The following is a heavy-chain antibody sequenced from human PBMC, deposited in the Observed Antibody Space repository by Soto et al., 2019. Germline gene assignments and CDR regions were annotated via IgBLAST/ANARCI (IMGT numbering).Heavy chain of an antibody. J-gene: IGHJ5*02. V-gene: IGHV3-15*01. Sequence: GGSLSLSCAASGFTFSDAWMSWVRQAPGKGLDWVGRIKSKSDGGTTEYAAPVRGRFTISRDDSKNTLYLQMNSLKTEDTAVYYCTTDLWRIAVVVGSTGYFNPWGQGTPVTVSS. CDR1: GFTFSDAW. CDR3: TTDLWRIAVVVGSTGYFNP. CDR2: IKSKSDGGTT. D-gene: IGHD2-15*01.